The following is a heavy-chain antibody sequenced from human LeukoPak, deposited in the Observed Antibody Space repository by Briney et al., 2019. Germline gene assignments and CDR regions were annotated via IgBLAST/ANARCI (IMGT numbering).Heavy chain of an antibody. CDR3: ARVLLRVAAASSDAFDI. D-gene: IGHD6-13*01. J-gene: IGHJ3*02. CDR2: ISSSGSTI. V-gene: IGHV3-11*01. CDR1: GFTFSDYY. Sequence: GGSLRLSCAASGFTFSDYYMSWIRQAPGEGLEWVSYISSSGSTIYYADSVKGRFTISRDNAKNSLYLQMNSLRAEDTAVYYCARVLLRVAAASSDAFDIWGQGTMVTVSS.